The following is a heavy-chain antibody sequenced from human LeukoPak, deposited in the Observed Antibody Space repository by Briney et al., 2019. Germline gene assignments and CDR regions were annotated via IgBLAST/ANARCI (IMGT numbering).Heavy chain of an antibody. CDR2: INTDGSST. CDR3: ARDVYCSGGSCYFDY. Sequence: PGGSLRLSCAASGFTFSSYWMHWVRQAPGEGLVWVSRINTDGSSTSYADSVKGRFTISRDNAKNTLYLQMNSLRAEDTAVYYCARDVYCSGGSCYFDYWGQGTLVTVSS. J-gene: IGHJ4*02. D-gene: IGHD2-15*01. V-gene: IGHV3-74*01. CDR1: GFTFSSYW.